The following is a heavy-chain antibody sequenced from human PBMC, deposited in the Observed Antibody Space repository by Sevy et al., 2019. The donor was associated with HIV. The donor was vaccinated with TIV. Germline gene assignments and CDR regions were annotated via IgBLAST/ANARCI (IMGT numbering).Heavy chain of an antibody. V-gene: IGHV3-33*01. CDR3: ARDPLYHYGSGTFYRFYYGMDV. D-gene: IGHD3-10*01. CDR1: GFTFNTYA. CDR2: IWNDGGEK. Sequence: GGSLRLSCAASGFTFNTYAMHWVRQPPGKGLEWVAVIWNDGGEKYYADSVEGRFTISRDNSKNMLYLQMNSLRAEDTAVFFCARDPLYHYGSGTFYRFYYGMDVLGQGTTVTVSS. J-gene: IGHJ6*02.